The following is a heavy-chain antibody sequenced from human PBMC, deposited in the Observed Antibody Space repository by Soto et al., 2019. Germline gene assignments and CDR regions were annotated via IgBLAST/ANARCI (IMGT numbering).Heavy chain of an antibody. D-gene: IGHD1-1*01. CDR1: GYTFTSYD. Sequence: QVQLVQSGAEVKKPGASVKVSCKASGYTFTSYDINWVRQATGQGLEWMGWMNPNSGNTGYAQKFQGRVTMTRNTSISTAYMELSSLRSEDTAVYYCARPGLAHVGGRGWKRYYFDYWGQGTLVTVSS. CDR2: MNPNSGNT. J-gene: IGHJ4*02. CDR3: ARPGLAHVGGRGWKRYYFDY. V-gene: IGHV1-8*01.